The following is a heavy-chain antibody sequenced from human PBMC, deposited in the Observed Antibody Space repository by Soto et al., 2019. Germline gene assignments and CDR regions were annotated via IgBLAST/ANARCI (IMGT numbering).Heavy chain of an antibody. CDR3: ARTSEYNGSGGHMDV. D-gene: IGHD3-10*01. J-gene: IGHJ6*02. Sequence: QVQLQESGPGLVKPSQTLSLTCTVSGDSINSGDYYWSWIRQPPGKGLEWIGYIYYRGNTYYNPSLMSRLTVAMDTYKNQIPLQLSAVTAADTGLYYCARTSEYNGSGGHMDVWGQGTTVIVSS. CDR2: IYYRGNT. CDR1: GDSINSGDYY. V-gene: IGHV4-30-4*01.